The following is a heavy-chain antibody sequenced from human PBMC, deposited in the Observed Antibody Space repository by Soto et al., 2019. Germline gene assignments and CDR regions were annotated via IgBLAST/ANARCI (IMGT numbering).Heavy chain of an antibody. CDR1: RFTFNNYA. Sequence: EVQLLESGGGLVQPGGSLRLSCATSRFTFNNYAMTWVRQTPGKGLEWVSTVTGSGGTTYYADSVKGRFSVSRDNSKNTLYLHLNSLRADDTGVYSCAKDLLIYSNDWYGGVDVWCQGTTVTVTS. V-gene: IGHV3-23*01. J-gene: IGHJ6*02. CDR3: AKDLLIYSNDWYGGVDV. D-gene: IGHD6-19*01. CDR2: VTGSGGTT.